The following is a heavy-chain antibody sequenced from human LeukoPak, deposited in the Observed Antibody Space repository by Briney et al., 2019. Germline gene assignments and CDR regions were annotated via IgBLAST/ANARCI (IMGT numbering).Heavy chain of an antibody. D-gene: IGHD6-13*01. J-gene: IGHJ4*02. CDR1: GFTFSSYV. CDR2: IAYDGSNK. V-gene: IGHV3-30*03. Sequence: PGGSLRLSCAASGFTFSSYVMHWVRQAPGKGLEWVAVIAYDGSNKYYADSVKGRFTISRDNSKNSLYLQMNSLRAEDTAVYYCARAAPIAAAYGAFDYWGQGTLVTVSS. CDR3: ARAAPIAAAYGAFDY.